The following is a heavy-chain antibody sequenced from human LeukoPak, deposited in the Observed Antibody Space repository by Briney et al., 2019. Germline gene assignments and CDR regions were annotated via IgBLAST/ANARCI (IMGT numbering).Heavy chain of an antibody. CDR1: GYTFTSYG. D-gene: IGHD3-3*01. V-gene: IGHV1-18*01. CDR2: ISAYNGNT. Sequence: ASVKVSCKASGYTFTSYGISWVRQAPGQGLEWMGWISAYNGNTNYAQKLQGRVTMTTDTSTSTAYTELRSLRSDDTAVYYCARDWDFWSGYPDAFDIWGQGTMVTVSS. J-gene: IGHJ3*02. CDR3: ARDWDFWSGYPDAFDI.